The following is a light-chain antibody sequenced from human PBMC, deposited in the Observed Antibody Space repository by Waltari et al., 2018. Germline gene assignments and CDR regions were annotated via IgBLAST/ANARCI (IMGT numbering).Light chain of an antibody. CDR1: ESISSR. CDR3: QQYTSYSLT. CDR2: KAS. Sequence: DIQMTQSPSTLSASVGERVTITCRASESISSRLAWYQQKPGKAPKFLIYKASTLNSGVTSRLNGSLSGTEFTLTISMLQPDDFATYYCQQYTSYSLTFGRGTKVEIK. J-gene: IGKJ4*01. V-gene: IGKV1-5*03.